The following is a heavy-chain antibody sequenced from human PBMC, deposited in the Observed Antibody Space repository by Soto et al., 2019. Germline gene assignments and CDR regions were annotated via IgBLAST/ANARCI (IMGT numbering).Heavy chain of an antibody. CDR2: IYHSGST. J-gene: IGHJ4*02. D-gene: IGHD2-15*01. Sequence: QVPLQESGPRLVRPSGTLSLTCTVSSGSISTANWWSWVRQPPGRGLEWIGEIYHSGSTNYNLSLKSRVTLSVDKSKNQFFLSLTSVTAADTAIYYCARRGGGVVLAATTPFDYWGQGTLVTVSS. CDR3: ARRGGGVVLAATTPFDY. CDR1: SGSISTANW. V-gene: IGHV4-4*02.